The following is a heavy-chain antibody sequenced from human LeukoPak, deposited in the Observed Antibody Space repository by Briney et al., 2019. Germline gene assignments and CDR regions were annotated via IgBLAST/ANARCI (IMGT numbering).Heavy chain of an antibody. Sequence: GGSLRLSCAASGFTFSSYAMSWVRQAPGKGLEWVSAISGSGGSTYYADSVKGRFTISRDSSKNTLYLQMNSPRAEDTAVYYCAKGVEYSSSSPDDYWGQGTLVTVSS. CDR3: AKGVEYSSSSPDDY. CDR2: ISGSGGST. CDR1: GFTFSSYA. D-gene: IGHD6-6*01. J-gene: IGHJ4*02. V-gene: IGHV3-23*01.